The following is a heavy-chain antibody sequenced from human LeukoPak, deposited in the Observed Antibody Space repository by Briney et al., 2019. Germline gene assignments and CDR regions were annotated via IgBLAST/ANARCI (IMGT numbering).Heavy chain of an antibody. CDR1: GYTFANYG. D-gene: IGHD2-8*02. J-gene: IGHJ4*02. V-gene: IGHV1-18*01. CDR3: ARVTKLVVYAIGGGYFDY. Sequence: GASVKVSCRYSGYTFANYGFSWVRQAPGQGLEWMGWISPYNNKTNYAQMLQGRVTLTTDTSTSTAYMELRSLRSDDTAVYYCARVTKLVVYAIGGGYFDYWGQGTLVTVSS. CDR2: ISPYNNKT.